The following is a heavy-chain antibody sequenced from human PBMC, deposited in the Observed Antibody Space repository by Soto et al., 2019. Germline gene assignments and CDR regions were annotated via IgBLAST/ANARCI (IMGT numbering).Heavy chain of an antibody. CDR2: INTYNGAT. V-gene: IGHV1-18*01. Sequence: QVQLVQSGAEVKKPGASVKVSCKPSGYPFTSYGITWVRQAPGQGLEWVGWINTYNGATNYAQKLQGRVTVTTDTSTSTAYMELRSLRSDDTAVYFCARYCSGGPCHRGVPDYWGQGTLVTVS. CDR3: ARYCSGGPCHRGVPDY. CDR1: GYPFTSYG. J-gene: IGHJ4*02. D-gene: IGHD2-15*01.